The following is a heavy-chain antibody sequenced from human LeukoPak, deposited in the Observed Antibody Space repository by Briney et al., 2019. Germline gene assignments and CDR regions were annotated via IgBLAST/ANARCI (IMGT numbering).Heavy chain of an antibody. Sequence: PSETLSLTCTVSGGSISSDNYYWGWIRQPPGKGLEWIGSIYYSGTTYYNPSLKSRVAISVDTSKNQFSLKLSSVTAADTAVYYCASSSSYYYMDVWGKGTTVTISS. CDR3: ASSSSYYYMDV. J-gene: IGHJ6*03. V-gene: IGHV4-39*01. CDR1: GGSISSDNYY. CDR2: IYYSGTT.